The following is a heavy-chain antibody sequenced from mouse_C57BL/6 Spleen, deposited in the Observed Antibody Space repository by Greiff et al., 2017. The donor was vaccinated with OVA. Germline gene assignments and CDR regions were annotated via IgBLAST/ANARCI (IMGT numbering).Heavy chain of an antibody. CDR3: AKANWYAMDY. D-gene: IGHD4-1*01. Sequence: EVQLQESGPELVKPGASVKMSCKASGYTFTDYNMHWVKQSHGKSLEWIGYINPNNGGTSYNQKFKGKATLTVNKSSSTAYMELRSLTSEESAVYYCAKANWYAMDYWGQGTSGTVSS. V-gene: IGHV1-22*01. CDR2: INPNNGGT. J-gene: IGHJ4*01. CDR1: GYTFTDYN.